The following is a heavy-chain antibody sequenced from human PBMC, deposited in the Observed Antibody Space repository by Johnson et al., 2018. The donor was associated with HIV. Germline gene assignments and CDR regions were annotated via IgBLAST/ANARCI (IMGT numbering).Heavy chain of an antibody. V-gene: IGHV3-7*02. Sequence: VQLVESGGGVVQPGGSLRLSCAASGFTFSSYWMSWVRQAPGKGLEWVANIKQDGSEKYYVDSVKGRFTISRDNAKNTLYLQINSLRAEDTGVYYCAKVAVATAAGGVALDIWGPGTMVTVSS. CDR2: IKQDGSEK. CDR1: GFTFSSYW. CDR3: AKVAVATAAGGVALDI. D-gene: IGHD6-19*01. J-gene: IGHJ3*02.